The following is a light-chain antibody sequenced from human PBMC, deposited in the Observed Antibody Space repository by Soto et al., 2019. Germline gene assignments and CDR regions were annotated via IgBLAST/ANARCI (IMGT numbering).Light chain of an antibody. Sequence: QSVLTQPASVSGSPGQSITVSCTGTSSDIGAYDYVSWYQQHPGKAPKVIISEVSKRPSGVSHRFSGSKSGNTASLTISGLQAEDEADYYCSLYTSSSTVGVFGTGTKVTVL. V-gene: IGLV2-14*01. CDR1: SSDIGAYDY. CDR3: SLYTSSSTVGV. J-gene: IGLJ1*01. CDR2: EVS.